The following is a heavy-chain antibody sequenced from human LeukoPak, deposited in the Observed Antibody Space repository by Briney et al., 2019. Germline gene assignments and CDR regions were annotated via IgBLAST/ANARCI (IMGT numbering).Heavy chain of an antibody. CDR3: ARRWGSGIRGAFDI. CDR2: ISGNNGKT. Sequence: GASVKVSCKASGYTFTTYDISWVRQAPGQGLEWMGWISGNNGKTNYAKKFQVRVTMTTDTSTSTTYMELRSLRSDDMAIYYCARRWGSGIRGAFDIWGQGTMVTVSS. CDR1: GYTFTTYD. V-gene: IGHV1-18*03. J-gene: IGHJ3*02. D-gene: IGHD3-10*01.